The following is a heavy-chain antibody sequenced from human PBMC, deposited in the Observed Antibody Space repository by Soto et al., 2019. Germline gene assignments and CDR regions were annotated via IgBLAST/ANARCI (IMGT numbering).Heavy chain of an antibody. CDR3: ARDNSGIFGVAGGGMDV. V-gene: IGHV4-38-2*02. CDR1: GYSISSGYY. J-gene: IGHJ6*02. Sequence: PSETLSLTCAVSGYSISSGYYWGWIRQPPGKGLEWIGSIYHSGSTYYNPSLKSRVTISVDTSKNQFSLKLSSVTAADTAVYYCARDNSGIFGVAGGGMDVWGQGTTVTVSS. CDR2: IYHSGST. D-gene: IGHD3-3*01.